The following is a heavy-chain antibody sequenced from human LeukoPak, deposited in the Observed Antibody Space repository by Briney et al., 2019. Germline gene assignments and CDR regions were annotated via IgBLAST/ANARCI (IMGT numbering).Heavy chain of an antibody. V-gene: IGHV4-39*07. J-gene: IGHJ5*02. CDR1: GDSISTSNSY. CDR3: ARGNRLVRP. Sequence: SETLSLTCTVSGDSISTSNSYWGWVRQPPGKGLEWIGSIYFDGSTYYNPSLKSRVTISLHTSNNQFSLKLRSVTTADTAVYYCARGNRLVRPWGQGTLVTVSS. CDR2: IYFDGST. D-gene: IGHD6-19*01.